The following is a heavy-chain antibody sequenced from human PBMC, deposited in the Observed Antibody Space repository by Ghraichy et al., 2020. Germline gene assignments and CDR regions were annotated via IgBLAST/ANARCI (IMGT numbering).Heavy chain of an antibody. D-gene: IGHD6-19*01. V-gene: IGHV1-2*02. CDR2: IYPNSGGT. CDR1: GYTFTGYY. CDR3: ARESGGAGTVFEY. Sequence: SVNVSCKASGYTFTGYYMHWVRQAPGQGLEWMGWIYPNSGGTNYAQKFQGRVTMTRDTSISTAYMELSRLRSDDTAVYCGARESGGAGTVFEYWGHGTLVTVSS. J-gene: IGHJ4*01.